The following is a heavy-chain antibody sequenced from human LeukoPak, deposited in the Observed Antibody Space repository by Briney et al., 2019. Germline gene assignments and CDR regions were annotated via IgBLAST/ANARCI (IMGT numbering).Heavy chain of an antibody. CDR3: AREGRNFFDY. V-gene: IGHV6-1*01. J-gene: IGHJ4*02. CDR2: TYYRSEWYN. CDR1: GDSVSTNSAA. Sequence: SQTLSLTCAISGDSVSTNSAAWNWIRQSPSRGLEWLGRTYYRSEWYNDYAAPVKSRIIINSDTSKNQFSLQLNSVTPEDTAVCYCAREGRNFFDYWGQGILVTVSS.